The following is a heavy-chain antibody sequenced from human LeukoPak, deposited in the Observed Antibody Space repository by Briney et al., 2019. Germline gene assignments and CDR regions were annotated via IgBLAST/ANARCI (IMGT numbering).Heavy chain of an antibody. CDR3: TRASGYSSSWYGGWDDY. CDR2: INSDGSNT. CDR1: GFTFSSYW. V-gene: IGHV3-74*01. D-gene: IGHD6-13*01. J-gene: IGHJ4*02. Sequence: PGGSLRLSCAASGFTFSSYWMHWVRQAPGKGLVWVSRINSDGSNTNYADSVKGRFTISRDNAKNTLYLQMNSLRAEDTAVYYCTRASGYSSSWYGGWDDYWGQGTLVTVSS.